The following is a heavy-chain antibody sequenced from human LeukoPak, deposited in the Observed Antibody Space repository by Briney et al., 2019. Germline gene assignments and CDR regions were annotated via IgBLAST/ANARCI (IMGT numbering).Heavy chain of an antibody. CDR1: GHTLLDLS. Sequence: ASVKVSCKVSGHTLLDLSIHWVRQAPGKGLEWMAGFHPENGETIYTQSFQGRVTITEDTSSDTAYMELSSLRAEDTAVYYCAKDTLITIFGVVTKTYIDYWGQGALVTVSS. CDR2: FHPENGET. CDR3: AKDTLITIFGVVTKTYIDY. V-gene: IGHV1-24*01. J-gene: IGHJ4*02. D-gene: IGHD3-3*01.